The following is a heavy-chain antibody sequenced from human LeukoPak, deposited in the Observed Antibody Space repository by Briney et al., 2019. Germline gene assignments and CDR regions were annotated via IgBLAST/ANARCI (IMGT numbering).Heavy chain of an antibody. J-gene: IGHJ4*02. CDR3: ASSGRNEYYFDY. Sequence: PSETLSLTCTVSGGSISSYYWSWIRQPAGKGLEWIGRIYTSGSTYYNPSLKSRVTISVDTSKNQFSLKLSSVTAADTAVYYCASSGRNEYYFDYWGQGTLVTVSS. V-gene: IGHV4-4*07. D-gene: IGHD6-19*01. CDR2: IYTSGST. CDR1: GGSISSYY.